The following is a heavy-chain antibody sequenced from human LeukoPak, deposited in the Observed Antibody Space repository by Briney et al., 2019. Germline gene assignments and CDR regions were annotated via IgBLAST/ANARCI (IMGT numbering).Heavy chain of an antibody. Sequence: PGGSLRLSCAASGFTFSSYWMHWVRQAPEKGLVWVSRINSDGSSTSYADSVKGRFTISRDNAKNTLYLQMNSLRAEDTAVYYCARDPAGWAVAGFVPGGMDVWGQGTTVTVSS. V-gene: IGHV3-74*01. J-gene: IGHJ6*02. CDR1: GFTFSSYW. CDR2: INSDGSST. D-gene: IGHD6-19*01. CDR3: ARDPAGWAVAGFVPGGMDV.